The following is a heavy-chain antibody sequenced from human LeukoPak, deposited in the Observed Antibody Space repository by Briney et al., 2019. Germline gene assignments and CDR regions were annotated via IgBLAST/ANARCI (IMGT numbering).Heavy chain of an antibody. D-gene: IGHD3-16*01. CDR2: ISSTGGTI. CDR1: GFTFNDYY. Sequence: GGSLRLSCVVSGFTFNDYYMSWARQSPGKGLEWTAHISSTGGTILYADSVKGRFAISRDDAKRSVYLEMNSLTVEDTAVYYCATSITIGKTYESWGQGTLVTVSS. J-gene: IGHJ5*02. V-gene: IGHV3-11*01. CDR3: ATSITIGKTYES.